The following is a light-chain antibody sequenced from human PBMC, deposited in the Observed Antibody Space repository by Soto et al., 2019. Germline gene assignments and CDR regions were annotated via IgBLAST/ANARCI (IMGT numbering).Light chain of an antibody. CDR3: QQYGSSPRT. CDR2: GAS. Sequence: ALTQSPGTLSSSHGERATLSCRASQSVSSSYLAWYQQKPGQAPRLLIYGASSRATGIPDRFSGSGSGTDFTLTISRLEPEDFAVYYCQQYGSSPRTFGQGTKV. V-gene: IGKV3-20*01. CDR1: QSVSSSY. J-gene: IGKJ1*01.